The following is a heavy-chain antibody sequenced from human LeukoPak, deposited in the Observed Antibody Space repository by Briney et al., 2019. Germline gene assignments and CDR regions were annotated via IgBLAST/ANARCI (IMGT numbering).Heavy chain of an antibody. CDR2: INPNSGGT. CDR1: AYTFTGYY. Sequence: ASVKVSCKASAYTFTGYYMHWVRQAPGQGLEWMGWINPNSGGTNYAQKFQGRVTMTRDTSISTAYMELSRLRSDDTAVYYCARDFGYSSVWYSNWFDPWGQGTLVTVSS. D-gene: IGHD6-19*01. CDR3: ARDFGYSSVWYSNWFDP. V-gene: IGHV1-2*02. J-gene: IGHJ5*02.